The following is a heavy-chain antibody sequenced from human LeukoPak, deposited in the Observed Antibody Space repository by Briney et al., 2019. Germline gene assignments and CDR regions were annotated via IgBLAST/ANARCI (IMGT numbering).Heavy chain of an antibody. J-gene: IGHJ4*02. CDR2: IYYSGST. V-gene: IGHV4-61*08. D-gene: IGHD4-17*01. CDR3: ARQDYGDYPYYFDY. CDR1: GGSISSGDYY. Sequence: SETLSLTCTVSGGSISSGDYYWSWIRQPLGKGLEWIGYIYYSGSTNYNPSLKSRVTISVDTSKNQFSLKLSSVTAADTAVYYCARQDYGDYPYYFDYWGQGTLVTVSS.